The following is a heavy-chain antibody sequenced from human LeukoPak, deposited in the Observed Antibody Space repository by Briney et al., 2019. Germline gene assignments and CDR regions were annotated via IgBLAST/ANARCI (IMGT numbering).Heavy chain of an antibody. CDR3: STGSFHFDQ. CDR2: FHPEDGEA. D-gene: IGHD3-3*02. V-gene: IGHV1-24*01. CDR1: GYTXTEVS. J-gene: IGHJ4*02. Sequence: ASVTVSCKVSGYTXTEVSMHWVRQAPGKGLEWMAGFHPEDGEAIYAQRLQGRVTLTEDTSSDTAYMELSSLRSEDTAVYYCSTGSFHFDQWGQGTLVTVSS.